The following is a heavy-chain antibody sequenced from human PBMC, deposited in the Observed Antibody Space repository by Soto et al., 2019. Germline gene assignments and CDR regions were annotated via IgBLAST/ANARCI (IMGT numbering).Heavy chain of an antibody. CDR3: ASRDPGTSVDY. CDR2: IYRTGST. D-gene: IGHD1-7*01. CDR1: GGSFTSNNW. J-gene: IGHJ4*02. Sequence: SETLSLTCAVSGGSFTSNNWLTWVRQPPRQGLEWIGEIYRTGSTNYNPSLKSQVTISLDKSENQFSLKVTSLTAADTAVYYCASRDPGTSVDYWGQGTLVTSPQ. V-gene: IGHV4-4*02.